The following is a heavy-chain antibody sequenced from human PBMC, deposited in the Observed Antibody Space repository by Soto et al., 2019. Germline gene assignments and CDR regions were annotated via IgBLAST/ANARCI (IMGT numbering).Heavy chain of an antibody. CDR2: VSAYNRNT. Sequence: GASVKVSCKAYGYTFRNYGITWVRQAPGQGLEWMGWVSAYNRNTNYAQKFQERVTMPTDTSTSTAYMELRSLRSDDTAIDFCAIQRQWGALPYWGQGTLVTGSS. CDR1: GYTFRNYG. J-gene: IGHJ4*02. D-gene: IGHD1-1*01. V-gene: IGHV1-18*01. CDR3: AIQRQWGALPY.